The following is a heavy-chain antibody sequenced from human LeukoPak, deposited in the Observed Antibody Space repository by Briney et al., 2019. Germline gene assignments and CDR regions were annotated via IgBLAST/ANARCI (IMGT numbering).Heavy chain of an antibody. CDR1: GFTFSSYS. V-gene: IGHV3-21*01. J-gene: IGHJ4*02. Sequence: PGGSLRLSCAASGFTFSSYSMNWVRQAPGKGLEWVSSITSSSSYIYYADSVKGRFTISRDNAKNSLYLQMNSLRAEDTAVHYCARDGYGDYHLEYRGQGTLVTVSS. D-gene: IGHD4-17*01. CDR3: ARDGYGDYHLEY. CDR2: ITSSSSYI.